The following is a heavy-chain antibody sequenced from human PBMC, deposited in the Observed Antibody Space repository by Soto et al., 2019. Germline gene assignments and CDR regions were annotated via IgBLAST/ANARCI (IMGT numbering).Heavy chain of an antibody. J-gene: IGHJ3*02. CDR1: GGTFSSYA. CDR3: ARGQRGGSDLAFDI. Sequence: QVQLVQSGAEVKKPGSSVKVSCKASGGTFSSYAISWVRQAPGQGLEWMGGIIPIFGTANYAQKFQGRVTITAGKSTSTAYMELSSLRSEDTAVYYCARGQRGGSDLAFDIWGQGTMVTVSS. V-gene: IGHV1-69*06. D-gene: IGHD3-10*01. CDR2: IIPIFGTA.